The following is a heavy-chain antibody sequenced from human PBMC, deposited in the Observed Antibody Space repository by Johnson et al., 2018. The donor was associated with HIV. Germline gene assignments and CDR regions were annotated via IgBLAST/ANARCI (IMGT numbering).Heavy chain of an antibody. CDR1: GFTFSNAW. V-gene: IGHV3-15*01. D-gene: IGHD4-23*01. CDR2: VKSKTDGGST. CDR3: AKVGAMVVTPRGEAFDL. Sequence: EVQLVESGGGSVKSGGSLRVSCAASGFTFSNAWMSLVRQAPGKGLEWVGRVKSKTDGGSTYYEDSVKGRFTISRDNSKNTLYLQMNSLRAEDTSVYYCAKVGAMVVTPRGEAFDLWGQGTMVTVSS. J-gene: IGHJ3*01.